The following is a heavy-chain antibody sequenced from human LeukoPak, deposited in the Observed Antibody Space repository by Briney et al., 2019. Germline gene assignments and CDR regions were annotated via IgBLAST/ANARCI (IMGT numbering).Heavy chain of an antibody. CDR3: ARVFGGWRVYYYMDV. CDR2: IHSGGST. CDR1: GLTVSSNY. J-gene: IGHJ6*03. Sequence: GGCLRLSCAASGLTVSSNYMSWVRQAPGKGLEWVSAIHSGGSTYYADSVKGRFTISRDNSKNTLYLQMNSLRAEDTAVYDCARVFGGWRVYYYMDVWGKGATVTVSS. D-gene: IGHD3-16*01. V-gene: IGHV3-53*01.